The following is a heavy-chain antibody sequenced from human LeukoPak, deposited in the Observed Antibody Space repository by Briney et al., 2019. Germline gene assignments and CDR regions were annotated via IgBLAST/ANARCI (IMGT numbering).Heavy chain of an antibody. CDR1: GFTFNSYA. CDR2: MFGSGVSP. V-gene: IGHV3-23*01. CDR3: GKTTVGYSSGRYPGWPVDY. Sequence: GGSLRLSCAASGFTFNSYAMYWVRQAPGKGLGWISGMFGSGVSPHYADSVKGRFTISRDNSQEIVYLQLDSLRVEDTALYYCGKTTVGYSSGRYPGWPVDYWGQGALVTVSS. J-gene: IGHJ4*02. D-gene: IGHD2-15*01.